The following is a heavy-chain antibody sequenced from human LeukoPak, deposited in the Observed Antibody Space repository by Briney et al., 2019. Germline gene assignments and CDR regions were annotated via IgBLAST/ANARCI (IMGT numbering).Heavy chain of an antibody. J-gene: IGHJ1*01. CDR3: ARDVGITARTEYFQH. Sequence: GGSLRLSCAASGFTFSSYSMNWVRQAPGKGLEWVSSISSSSSYIYYAGSVKGRFTISRDNAKNSLYLQMNSLRAEDTAVYYCARDVGITARTEYFQHWGQGTLVTVSS. CDR2: ISSSSSYI. CDR1: GFTFSSYS. V-gene: IGHV3-21*01. D-gene: IGHD6-6*01.